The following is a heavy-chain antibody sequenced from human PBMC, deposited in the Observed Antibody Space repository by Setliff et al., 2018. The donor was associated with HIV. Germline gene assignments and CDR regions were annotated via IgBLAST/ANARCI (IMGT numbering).Heavy chain of an antibody. CDR3: ARGGDYDSSDYYVT. CDR2: SIPILGVP. Sequence: SVKVSCKASGGPFTSSSIGWVRQAPGQGLEWMGRSIPILGVPRYAQKFQGRVTITADKSTSTSYMHLSSLRAEDTAVYFRARGGDYDSSDYYVTWGQGSLVTVSS. D-gene: IGHD3-22*01. CDR1: GGPFTSSS. J-gene: IGHJ4*02. V-gene: IGHV1-69*02.